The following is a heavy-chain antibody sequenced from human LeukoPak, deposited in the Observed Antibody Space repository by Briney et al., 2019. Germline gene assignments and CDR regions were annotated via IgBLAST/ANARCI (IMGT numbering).Heavy chain of an antibody. V-gene: IGHV4-4*07. J-gene: IGHJ3*02. CDR3: ARGLPHPGDRWGTHAFDI. CDR2: IYTSGST. D-gene: IGHD7-27*01. Sequence: PSETLSLTCTVSGGSISSYYWSWIRQPAGKGLEWIGRIYTSGSTNYNPSLKSRVTMSVDTSKNQFSLKLSSVTAADTAVYYCARGLPHPGDRWGTHAFDIWGQGTMVTVSS. CDR1: GGSISSYY.